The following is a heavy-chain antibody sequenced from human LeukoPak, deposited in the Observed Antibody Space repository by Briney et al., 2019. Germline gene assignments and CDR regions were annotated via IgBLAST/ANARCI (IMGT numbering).Heavy chain of an antibody. J-gene: IGHJ4*02. CDR2: ISYDGSNK. V-gene: IGHV3-30*04. Sequence: GGSLRLSCAASGFTFSSYAMHWVRQAPGEGLEWVAVISYDGSNKYYADSVKGRFTISRDNSKNTLYLQMNSLRAEDTAVYYCARDLGRLKGGQLDYWGQGTLVTVSS. CDR1: GFTFSSYA. CDR3: ARDLGRLKGGQLDY. D-gene: IGHD3/OR15-3a*01.